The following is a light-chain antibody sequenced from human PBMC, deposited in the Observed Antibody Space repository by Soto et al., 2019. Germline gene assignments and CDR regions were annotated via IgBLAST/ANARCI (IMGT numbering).Light chain of an antibody. CDR3: AVWDDSLSAYV. CDR1: RSNIGINY. J-gene: IGLJ1*01. CDR2: TND. V-gene: IGLV1-47*02. Sequence: QSVLTQPPSASGTPGQRVTISCSGSRSNIGINYVYWYQQRPGTAPKLLIYTNDQRPSGVPDRFSGSKSGTSASLAISGLRSEDEGDYYCAVWDDSLSAYVFGTGTKVTVL.